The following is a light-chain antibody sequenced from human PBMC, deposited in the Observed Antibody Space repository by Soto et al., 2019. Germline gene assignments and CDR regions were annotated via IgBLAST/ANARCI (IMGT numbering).Light chain of an antibody. J-gene: IGKJ1*01. CDR3: QQYSNWPPWT. CDR1: QSVSSK. Sequence: ETVMTQSPATLSVSPGEGATLSCRASQSVSSKLAWYQQKPGQAPRLLIYDAYTRATGIPARFSGSGSETEFTLTISSLQSEDFAVYYCQQYSNWPPWTFGQGTKVEIK. V-gene: IGKV3-15*01. CDR2: DAY.